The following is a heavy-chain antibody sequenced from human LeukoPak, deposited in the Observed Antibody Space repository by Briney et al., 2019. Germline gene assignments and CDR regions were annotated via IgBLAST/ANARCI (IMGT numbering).Heavy chain of an antibody. CDR3: ARLYGDYAQKDY. V-gene: IGHV4-34*01. Sequence: PSETLSLTCAVYGGSFSGYYWSWIRQPPGKGLEWIGEINHSGSTNYNPSLKSRVTISVDTSKNQFSLKLSSVTAADTAVYYCARLYGDYAQKDYWGQGTLVTVSS. D-gene: IGHD4-17*01. J-gene: IGHJ4*02. CDR1: GGSFSGYY. CDR2: INHSGST.